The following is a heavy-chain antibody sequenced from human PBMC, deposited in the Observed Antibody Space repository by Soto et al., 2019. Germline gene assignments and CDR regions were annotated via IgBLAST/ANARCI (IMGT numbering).Heavy chain of an antibody. CDR3: AREYYSSGTH. Sequence: PGGSLRLSCAASGFTFSTYWMQWVRQVPGEGLEWVSSISENGGITTYADYVKGRFTISRDNAKNTLYLQMNGLRVEDTAIYYCAREYYSSGTHWGQGTLVTVSS. V-gene: IGHV3-74*01. CDR2: ISENGGIT. D-gene: IGHD3-10*01. CDR1: GFTFSTYW. J-gene: IGHJ1*01.